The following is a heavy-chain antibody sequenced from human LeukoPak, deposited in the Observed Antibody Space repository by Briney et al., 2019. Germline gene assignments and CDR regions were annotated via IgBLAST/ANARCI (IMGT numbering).Heavy chain of an antibody. J-gene: IGHJ4*02. V-gene: IGHV3-23*01. D-gene: IGHD6-25*01. Sequence: GGSLRLSCAASGFTFRSYAMSWVRQAPRKGLEWVSSISASGESTYYADSVKGRFTISRDNAKNTLYLQMNTLRAEDTAVYYCASGHKTNLYYWGQGTLVTVSS. CDR1: GFTFRSYA. CDR3: ASGHKTNLYY. CDR2: ISASGEST.